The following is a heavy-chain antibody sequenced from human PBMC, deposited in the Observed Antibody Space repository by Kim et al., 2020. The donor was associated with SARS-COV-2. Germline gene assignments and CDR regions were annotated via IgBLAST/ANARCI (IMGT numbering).Heavy chain of an antibody. CDR3: ARFRRITIFGVVIRNPHLDY. V-gene: IGHV4-34*01. D-gene: IGHD3-3*01. CDR1: GGSFSGYY. Sequence: SETLSLTCAVYGGSFSGYYWSWIRQPPGKGLEWIGEINHSGSTNYNPSLKSRVTISVDTSKNQFSLKLSSVTAADTAVYYCARFRRITIFGVVIRNPHLDYWGQGNLVTVSS. J-gene: IGHJ4*02. CDR2: INHSGST.